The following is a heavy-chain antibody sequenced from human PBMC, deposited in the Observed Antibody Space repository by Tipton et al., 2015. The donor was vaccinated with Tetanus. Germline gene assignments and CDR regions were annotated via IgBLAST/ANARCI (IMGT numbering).Heavy chain of an antibody. CDR2: VSHDGSST. J-gene: IGHJ4*02. Sequence: SLRLSCAASRFTFDKFAVHYVRQAPGKGLEWMAVVSHDGSSTWYADPVKGRFTISRDNAKNSLYLQMNSLRVEDTAVYYCARVGQTLGDGDWPIDYWGQGTLVTVSS. CDR3: ARVGQTLGDGDWPIDY. D-gene: IGHD4-17*01. CDR1: RFTFDKFA. V-gene: IGHV3-30-3*01.